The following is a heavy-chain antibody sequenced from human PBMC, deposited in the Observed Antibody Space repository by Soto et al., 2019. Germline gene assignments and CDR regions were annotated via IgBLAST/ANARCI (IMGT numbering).Heavy chain of an antibody. CDR3: AKDGGIVVVPAAPYFDL. CDR1: GFTFDDYA. V-gene: IGHV3-9*01. Sequence: DVQLVESGGGLVQPGRSLRLSCAASGFTFDDYAMHWVRQAPGKGLEWVSGISWNSGSIGYADSVKGRFTISRDNAKNSVYLQMNSLRAEDTALYYCAKDGGIVVVPAAPYFDLWGRGPLVTVSS. D-gene: IGHD2-2*01. CDR2: ISWNSGSI. J-gene: IGHJ2*01.